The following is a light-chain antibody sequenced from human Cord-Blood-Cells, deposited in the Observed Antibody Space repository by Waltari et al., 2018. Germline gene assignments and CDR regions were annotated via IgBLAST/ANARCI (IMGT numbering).Light chain of an antibody. Sequence: QSALTQPASVSGSPGQSHTLSCTGSSRAVGGYNLVSWYQQHPGKAPKLMIYEGSKRPSGVSNRFSGSKSGNTASLTISGLQAEDEADYYCCSYAGSRVFGGGTKLTVL. J-gene: IGLJ3*02. CDR3: CSYAGSRV. CDR1: SRAVGGYNL. V-gene: IGLV2-23*01. CDR2: EGS.